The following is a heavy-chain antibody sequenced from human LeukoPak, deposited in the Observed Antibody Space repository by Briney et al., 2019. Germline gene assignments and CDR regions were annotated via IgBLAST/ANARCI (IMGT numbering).Heavy chain of an antibody. CDR3: ARLRYSSSPSYFDY. D-gene: IGHD6-6*01. CDR1: GXRFTSYW. V-gene: IGHV5-51*01. CDR2: IYPGDSDT. Sequence: GESLKISCKGSGXRFTSYWSGWVRQMPGKGLEWMGIIYPGDSDTRYSPSFQGQVTISADKSISTAYLQWSSLKASDTAMYYCARLRYSSSPSYFDYWGQGTLVTVSS. J-gene: IGHJ4*02.